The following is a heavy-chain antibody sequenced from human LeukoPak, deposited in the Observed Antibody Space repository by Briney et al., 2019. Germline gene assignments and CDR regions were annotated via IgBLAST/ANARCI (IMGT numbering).Heavy chain of an antibody. Sequence: SVKVSCKASGGTFSSYAISWVRQAPRQGLEWMGGIIPIFGTANYAQKFQGRVTITADKSTSTAYMELSSLRSKDTAVYYCAIDQGSYGDFDYWGQGTLVTVSS. V-gene: IGHV1-69*06. D-gene: IGHD4/OR15-4a*01. CDR1: GGTFSSYA. CDR2: IIPIFGTA. CDR3: AIDQGSYGDFDY. J-gene: IGHJ4*02.